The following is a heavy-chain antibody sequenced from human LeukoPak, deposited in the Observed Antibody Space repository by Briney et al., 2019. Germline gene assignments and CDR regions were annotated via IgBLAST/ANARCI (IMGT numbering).Heavy chain of an antibody. J-gene: IGHJ6*02. D-gene: IGHD6-19*01. CDR2: ISTYNGNT. CDR1: GYTFTTYG. CDR3: ARDGIAVAGTDNYGMDV. V-gene: IGHV1-18*01. Sequence: ASVKVSCRSSGYTFTTYGITWVRQAPGQGLEWMGWISTYNGNTNYAQKLQGRVTMTRDTSIGTAYMELRSLRSDDTAVYYCARDGIAVAGTDNYGMDVWGQGTTVTVSS.